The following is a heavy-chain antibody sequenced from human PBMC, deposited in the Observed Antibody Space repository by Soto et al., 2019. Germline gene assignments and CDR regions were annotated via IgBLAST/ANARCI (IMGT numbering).Heavy chain of an antibody. CDR2: IYWDDDK. Sequence: QITLKESGPTLVKPTQTLTLTCTFSGFSLSSSGVGVGWVRQPPGEALEWLALIYWDDDKRYSPCLKNRVTITNDTSKNQVVLTMTNLAPVATPPYYYSHRLQPAPMIESWGHGILVTVSS. CDR3: SHRLQPAPMIES. CDR1: GFSLSSSGVG. V-gene: IGHV2-5*02. D-gene: IGHD3-22*01. J-gene: IGHJ5*01.